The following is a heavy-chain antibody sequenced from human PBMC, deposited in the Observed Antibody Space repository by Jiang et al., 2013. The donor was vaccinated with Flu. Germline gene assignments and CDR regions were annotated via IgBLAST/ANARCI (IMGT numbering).Heavy chain of an antibody. CDR3: AKDGGIDSDY. D-gene: IGHD3-16*01. V-gene: IGHV3-30*02. Sequence: VQLVESGGGVVHAVGGSRRDSPRAASGFYLLVAMACTGSARLQAKGLEWVAFIRYDGSNKYYADSVKGRFTISRDNSKNTLYLQMNSLRAEDTAVYYCAKDGGIDSDY. CDR2: IRYDGSNK. CDR1: GFYLLVAMA. J-gene: IGHJ4*01.